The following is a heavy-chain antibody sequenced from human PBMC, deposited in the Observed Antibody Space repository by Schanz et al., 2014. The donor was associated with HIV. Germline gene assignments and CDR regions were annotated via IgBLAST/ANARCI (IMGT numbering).Heavy chain of an antibody. CDR1: EGTFSIYA. Sequence: QVQLVQSGAEVKKPGSSVKVSCKASEGTFSIYAISWVRQAPGQGLEWMGGIIPIFGTANYAQKFQGRVTIIADESTSTAYMELSSLRSADTAVYFCARAAFSSEYYYGMDVWGQGTTVTVSS. D-gene: IGHD3-3*02. CDR3: ARAAFSSEYYYGMDV. V-gene: IGHV1-69*01. CDR2: IIPIFGTA. J-gene: IGHJ6*02.